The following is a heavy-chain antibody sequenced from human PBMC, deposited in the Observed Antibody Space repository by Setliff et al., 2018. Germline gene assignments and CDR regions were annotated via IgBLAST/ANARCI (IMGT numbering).Heavy chain of an antibody. V-gene: IGHV1-18*01. J-gene: IGHJ1*01. CDR3: ARERATIVVEPDQAFFHH. CDR2: ISAYNGVI. CDR1: GYTFRSYG. D-gene: IGHD2-15*01. Sequence: ASVKVSCKASGYTFRSYGISWVRQAPGQGLEWMGWISAYNGVIVYAQKFQGRVTMTTDTSTNTAYMELRSLRSDDTAVYYCARERATIVVEPDQAFFHHWGQGTLVTVSS.